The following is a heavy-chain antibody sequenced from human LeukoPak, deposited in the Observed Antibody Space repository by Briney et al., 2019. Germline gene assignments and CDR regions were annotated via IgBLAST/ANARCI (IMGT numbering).Heavy chain of an antibody. Sequence: GGSLRLSCAASGFTVSSNYMSWVRQAPGKGLEWVSVIYSGGSTYYADSVKGRFTISRDNSKNTVFLQMNSLRTEDTAVYYCAKAYDYWGQGTLVTVSS. V-gene: IGHV3-53*01. CDR3: AKAYDY. J-gene: IGHJ4*02. CDR2: IYSGGST. CDR1: GFTVSSNY.